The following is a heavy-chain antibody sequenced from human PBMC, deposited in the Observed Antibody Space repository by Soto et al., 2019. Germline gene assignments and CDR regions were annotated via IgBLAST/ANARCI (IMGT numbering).Heavy chain of an antibody. CDR1: GFTFSEYG. CDR3: AKTRNSVINYNYYDNMDV. V-gene: IGHV3-30*18. J-gene: IGHJ6*02. D-gene: IGHD3-10*01. CDR2: TSYDGRHT. Sequence: QVQLVESGGGVVQPGGSLRLTCAASGFTFSEYGIHWVRQAPGKGLEWVAITSYDGRHTSYVDSVKGRFTISRDNSGNTAFLEMNRLRVEDTAVYYCAKTRNSVINYNYYDNMDVWAQGTTVNVSS.